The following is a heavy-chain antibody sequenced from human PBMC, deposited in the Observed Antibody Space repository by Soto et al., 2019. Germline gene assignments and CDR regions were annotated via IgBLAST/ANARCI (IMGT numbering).Heavy chain of an antibody. D-gene: IGHD2-15*01. Sequence: QVQLQESGPGLVKPSQTLALTCTVSGGSISSGDYYWSWIRQPPGKGLEWIGYIYYSGSTYYNPSLKSRVTISVDTSKNQSPLKLSSVTAAGTAVYYCARARGARYFDYWGQGTLGTVSS. J-gene: IGHJ4*02. CDR3: ARARGARYFDY. V-gene: IGHV4-30-4*01. CDR2: IYYSGST. CDR1: GGSISSGDYY.